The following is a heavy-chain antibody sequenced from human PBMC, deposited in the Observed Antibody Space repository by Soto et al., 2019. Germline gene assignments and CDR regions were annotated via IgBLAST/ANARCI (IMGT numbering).Heavy chain of an antibody. V-gene: IGHV3-23*01. CDR1: GFTFTTYA. Sequence: EVQLLESGGDLVQPGGSLRLSCAASGFTFTTYAMTWVRQAPGKGLEWVSAISGSGGSTYYADSVKGRFTISRDNSKNTLYLQMNSLRAEDAAVYYCAKDKDKTFSPQDYWGQGTLVTVSS. CDR2: ISGSGGST. J-gene: IGHJ4*02. D-gene: IGHD2-15*01. CDR3: AKDKDKTFSPQDY.